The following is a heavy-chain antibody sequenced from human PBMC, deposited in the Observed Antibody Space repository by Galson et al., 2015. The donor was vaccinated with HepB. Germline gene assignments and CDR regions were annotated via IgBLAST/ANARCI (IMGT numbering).Heavy chain of an antibody. J-gene: IGHJ6*02. V-gene: IGHV3-23*01. Sequence: SLRLSCAASGFIFNNYAMTWVRQPPGKGLEWVSSIRGGGGNTFYSESVKGRFTISRDNSKNTLFLQMNSLRADDTAVYSCAKSLRHYPYDMDVWGPGTTVSVSS. CDR1: GFIFNNYA. D-gene: IGHD1-26*01. CDR2: IRGGGGNT. CDR3: AKSLRHYPYDMDV.